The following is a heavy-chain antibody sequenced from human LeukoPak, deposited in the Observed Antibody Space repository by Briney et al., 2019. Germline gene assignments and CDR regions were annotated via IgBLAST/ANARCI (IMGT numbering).Heavy chain of an antibody. J-gene: IGHJ3*02. V-gene: IGHV4-39*07. Sequence: PSETLSLTCTVSGGSVSSRSYYWVWIRQPPGKGLEWIGTIHYSGSTYYNPSLKSRVTISVDTSKNHFSLKLNSVTAADTAVYYCASRPYYFDSSNYIDAFDIWGQGTTVTVSS. CDR3: ASRPYYFDSSNYIDAFDI. CDR1: GGSVSSRSYY. D-gene: IGHD3-22*01. CDR2: IHYSGST.